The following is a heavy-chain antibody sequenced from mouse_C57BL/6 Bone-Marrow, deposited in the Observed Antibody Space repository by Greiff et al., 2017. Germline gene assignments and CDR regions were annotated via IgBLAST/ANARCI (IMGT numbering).Heavy chain of an antibody. CDR2: IYPGNSDT. CDR3: TGDYSSLFDY. J-gene: IGHJ2*01. V-gene: IGHV1-5*01. CDR1: GYTFTSYC. D-gene: IGHD2-5*01. Sequence: EVQLQQSVTVLARPGASVKMSCKTSGYTFTSYCMHWVKQRPGQGLEWIGAIYPGNSDTSYNQKFKGKAKLTAVTSASTAYMELSRLTNEDSAVYYGTGDYSSLFDYGGQGTTLTVSS.